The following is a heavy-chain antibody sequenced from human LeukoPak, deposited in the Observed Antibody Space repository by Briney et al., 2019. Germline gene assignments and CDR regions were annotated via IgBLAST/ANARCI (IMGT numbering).Heavy chain of an antibody. V-gene: IGHV4-59*01. J-gene: IGHJ4*02. CDR3: ARFPYSSGADY. CDR2: IYYSGST. CDR1: GGSLSSYY. D-gene: IGHD6-19*01. Sequence: SETLSLTCTVSGGSLSSYYWSWIRQPPGKGLEWIGYIYYSGSTNYNPSLKSRVTISVDTSKNQFSLKLSSVTAADTAVYYCARFPYSSGADYWGQGTLVTVSS.